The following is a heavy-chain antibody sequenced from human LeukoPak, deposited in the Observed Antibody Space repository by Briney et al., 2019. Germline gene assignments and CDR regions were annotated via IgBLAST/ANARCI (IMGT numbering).Heavy chain of an antibody. CDR1: GFTFDDYA. D-gene: IGHD6-13*01. J-gene: IGHJ5*02. Sequence: GGSLRLSCAASGFTFDDYAMHWVRQAPGKGLEWVSGLSWNSGNIAYADSEKGRFTISRDNAKNSLYLQMNSLRTEDTALYYCTKGPYSSSWYLGWFDPWGQGTLVTVSS. CDR3: TKGPYSSSWYLGWFDP. V-gene: IGHV3-9*01. CDR2: LSWNSGNI.